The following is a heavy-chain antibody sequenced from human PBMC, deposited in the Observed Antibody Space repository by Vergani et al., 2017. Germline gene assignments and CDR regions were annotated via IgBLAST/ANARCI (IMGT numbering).Heavy chain of an antibody. CDR1: GFTFSSYG. V-gene: IGHV3-30*18. D-gene: IGHD3-10*01. CDR3: AKDLGVRGVIIKNGMDV. Sequence: QVQLVESGGGVVQPGRSLRLSCAASGFTFSSYGMHWVRQAPGKGLEWVAVISYDGSNKYYADSVKGRFTISRDNSKNTLYLQMTSLRAEGTAVYYCAKDLGVRGVIIKNGMDVWGQGTTVTVSS. CDR2: ISYDGSNK. J-gene: IGHJ6*02.